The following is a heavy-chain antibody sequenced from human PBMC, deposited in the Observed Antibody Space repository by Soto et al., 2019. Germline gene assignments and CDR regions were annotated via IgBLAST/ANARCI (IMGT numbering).Heavy chain of an antibody. CDR1: GFSLSSNGVG. J-gene: IGHJ5*01. Sequence: SGPTLVNPTQTLTLTCSFSGFSLSSNGVGVGWIRQAPGKALEWLAFIYWDDDKRYSPSLKIRLSIIKDTSINQVFLIMTTVDPVDSSSYYCAHRSPYWGSWNSGWFHSWG. CDR2: IYWDDDK. D-gene: IGHD6-13*01. CDR3: AHRSPYWGSWNSGWFHS. V-gene: IGHV2-5*02.